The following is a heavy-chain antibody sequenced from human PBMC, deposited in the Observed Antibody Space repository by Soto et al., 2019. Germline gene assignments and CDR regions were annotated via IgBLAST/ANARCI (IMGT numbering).Heavy chain of an antibody. Sequence: SETLSLTCTVSGGSISSYYWTWIRQPPGKGLEWIGYIYYSESTKYNPSLKSRVTISVDTPKNQFSLKLGSVTAADPAVYYCARATGITGTTTPFQHWGQGTLVTVSS. D-gene: IGHD1-7*01. CDR3: ARATGITGTTTPFQH. V-gene: IGHV4-59*01. CDR2: IYYSEST. CDR1: GGSISSYY. J-gene: IGHJ1*01.